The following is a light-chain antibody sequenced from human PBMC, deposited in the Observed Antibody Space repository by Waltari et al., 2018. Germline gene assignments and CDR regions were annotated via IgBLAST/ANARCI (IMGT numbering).Light chain of an antibody. J-gene: IGLJ2*01. V-gene: IGLV2-23*01. CDR2: EST. CDR1: SSDVGTYNL. CDR3: CSFAGSSPHVV. Sequence: QSALTQPASVSGSPGQSITISCTGPSSDVGTYNLVSWYQHHPGQAPKLMIYESTKRPSGVSNRFSGSKSGNTASLTISGLQAEDEADYYCCSFAGSSPHVVLGGGTKLTVL.